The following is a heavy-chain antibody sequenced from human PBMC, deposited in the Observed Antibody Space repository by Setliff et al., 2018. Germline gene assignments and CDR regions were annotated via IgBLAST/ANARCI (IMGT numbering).Heavy chain of an antibody. Sequence: GGSRRLSCAASGFSFSNAWMSWVRQAPGKGLEWVGRISSNVVFGTTDYAAHVKGRFTISRDDSRNTLYLQMNSLKTEDTAVYYCTTGSVCVGDCYSGRLNYWGQGTLVTVSS. J-gene: IGHJ4*02. CDR2: ISSNVVFGTT. CDR1: GFSFSNAW. CDR3: TTGSVCVGDCYSGRLNY. D-gene: IGHD2-21*02. V-gene: IGHV3-15*01.